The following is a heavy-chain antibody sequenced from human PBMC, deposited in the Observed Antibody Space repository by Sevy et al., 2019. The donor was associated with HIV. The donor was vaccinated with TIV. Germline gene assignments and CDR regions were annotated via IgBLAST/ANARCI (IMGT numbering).Heavy chain of an antibody. J-gene: IGHJ4*02. CDR1: GFTFTSYE. Sequence: GGSLRLSCAASGFTFTSYEMNWVRQAPGKGLEWLSEISNSGTTIYYSDSVKGRFTISRDNARNSLYLQMSSLRAEDTAVYYCARDLPPSATTVPHFDCWGQGTLVTVSS. D-gene: IGHD4-17*01. CDR2: ISNSGTTI. CDR3: ARDLPPSATTVPHFDC. V-gene: IGHV3-48*03.